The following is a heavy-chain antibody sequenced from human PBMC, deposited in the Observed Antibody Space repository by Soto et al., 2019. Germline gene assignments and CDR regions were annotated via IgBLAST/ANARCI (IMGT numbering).Heavy chain of an antibody. J-gene: IGHJ4*02. Sequence: EVQLLESGGGLVQPGGSLRLSCAASGFTFSSYAMSWVRQAPGKGLGWVSAISGSGGSTYYADSVKGRFTISRDNSKNTLYLQMNSLRAEDTAVYYCAKSQEYGDYEMGYWGQGTLVTVSS. CDR1: GFTFSSYA. CDR2: ISGSGGST. D-gene: IGHD4-17*01. CDR3: AKSQEYGDYEMGY. V-gene: IGHV3-23*01.